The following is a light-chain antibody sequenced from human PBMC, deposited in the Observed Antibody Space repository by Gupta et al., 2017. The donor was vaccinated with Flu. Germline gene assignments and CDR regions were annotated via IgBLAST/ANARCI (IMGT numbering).Light chain of an antibody. CDR3: GTCDCSRSAWV. Sequence: KVTISQSGCSSKIHNNYVSWSQQHPGPAPKLLIYENNKRHSGIPARFSGSKSDTSATVDITGLQTGEEADYYLGTCDCSRSAWVFGGGTKLTVL. J-gene: IGLJ3*02. V-gene: IGLV1-51*01. CDR1: SSKIHNNY. CDR2: ENN.